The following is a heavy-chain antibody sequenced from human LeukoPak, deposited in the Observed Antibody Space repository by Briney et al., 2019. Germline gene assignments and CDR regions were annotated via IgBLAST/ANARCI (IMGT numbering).Heavy chain of an antibody. CDR1: GYTFTSYG. Sequence: GASVKVSCKASGYTFTSYGISWVRQAPGQGLEGMGGISVYNGNTNYAQKLQGRVTMTTDTSTSTAYMELRSLRSDDTAVYYCARGRDDILTGYYDIWSGYMDVWGKGITVTVSS. V-gene: IGHV1-18*01. J-gene: IGHJ6*03. D-gene: IGHD3-9*01. CDR3: ARGRDDILTGYYDIWSGYMDV. CDR2: ISVYNGNT.